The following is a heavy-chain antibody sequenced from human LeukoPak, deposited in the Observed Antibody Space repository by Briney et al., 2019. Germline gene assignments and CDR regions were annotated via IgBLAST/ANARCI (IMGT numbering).Heavy chain of an antibody. CDR3: AKRVAAPGTSYFQY. D-gene: IGHD6-13*01. Sequence: GGSLRLSCAASGFTFSSEAMSWVRQAPVKGLEGVSGISGSGGSTAYADSVKGRFTISRDDSKNTLYLRMNSLRAEDTAVYYCAKRVAAPGTSYFQYWGQGTLVTVSS. J-gene: IGHJ1*01. CDR1: GFTFSSEA. V-gene: IGHV3-23*01. CDR2: ISGSGGST.